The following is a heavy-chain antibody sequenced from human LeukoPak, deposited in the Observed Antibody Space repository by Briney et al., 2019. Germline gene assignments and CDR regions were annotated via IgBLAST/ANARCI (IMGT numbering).Heavy chain of an antibody. V-gene: IGHV1-8*01. CDR3: ARANYYGSGRLSFDY. CDR2: MNPNSGNT. CDR1: GYTFTSCD. D-gene: IGHD3-10*01. Sequence: ASVKVSCKASGYTFTSCDINWVRQATGQGLEWMGWMNPNSGNTGYAQKFQGRVTMTRNTSISTAYMELSSLRSEDTVVYYCARANYYGSGRLSFDYWGQGTLVTVSS. J-gene: IGHJ4*02.